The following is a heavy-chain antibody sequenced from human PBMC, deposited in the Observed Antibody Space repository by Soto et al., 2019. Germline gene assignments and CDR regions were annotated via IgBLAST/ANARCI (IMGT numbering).Heavy chain of an antibody. CDR1: GFTFSSYA. V-gene: IGHV3-23*01. CDR2: ISGSGGST. J-gene: IGHJ4*02. CDR3: ARQRSSSNRTFDY. Sequence: PGGSLRLSCAASGFTFSSYAMSWVRQAPGKGLEWVSAISGSGGSTYYADSVKGRFTISRDNSKNTLYLQMKSLRAEDTAVYYCARQRSSSNRTFDYWGQGTLVTVSS. D-gene: IGHD2-2*01.